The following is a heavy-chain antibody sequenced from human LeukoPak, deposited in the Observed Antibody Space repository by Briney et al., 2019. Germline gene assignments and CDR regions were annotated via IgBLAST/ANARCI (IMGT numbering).Heavy chain of an antibody. J-gene: IGHJ5*02. V-gene: IGHV3-66*01. CDR3: ARELYNNAHWFDP. Sequence: GGSLRLSCAASGFTVSSNFMSWVRQAPGEGLEWVSFIYSGGSTYYADSVKDRFTISRDNSKNTLYLQMNSLTAEDTAVYYCARELYNNAHWFDPWGQGTLVTVSS. CDR1: GFTVSSNF. CDR2: IYSGGST. D-gene: IGHD5-24*01.